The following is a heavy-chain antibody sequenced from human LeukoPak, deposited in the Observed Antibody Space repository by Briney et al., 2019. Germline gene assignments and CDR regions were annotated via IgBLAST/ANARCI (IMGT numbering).Heavy chain of an antibody. CDR1: GGSMNNHY. CDR2: IYSSGTT. V-gene: IGHV4-59*11. J-gene: IGHJ4*02. CDR3: ARFNSGCSEASCYVHY. D-gene: IGHD2-2*01. Sequence: SETLSVTCTVSGGSMNNHYWTWLRKPPGKGLELIGHIYSSGTTAYTPSLKSRVTMSIDTSTNQFSLNVFSVTAADSAIYYCARFNSGCSEASCYVHYWGQGILVIVSS.